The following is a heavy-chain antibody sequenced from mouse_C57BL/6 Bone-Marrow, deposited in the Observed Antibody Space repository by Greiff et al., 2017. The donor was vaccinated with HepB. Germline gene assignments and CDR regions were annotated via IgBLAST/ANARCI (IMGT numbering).Heavy chain of an antibody. D-gene: IGHD1-1*01. CDR1: GYSITSGYY. Sequence: ESGPGLVKPSQSLSLTCSVPGYSITSGYYWNWIRQFPGNKLEWMGYISYDGSNNYNPSLKNRISITRDTSKNQFFLKLNSVTTEDTATYYCARQTVYWGQGTTLTVSS. CDR3: ARQTVY. J-gene: IGHJ2*01. V-gene: IGHV3-6*01. CDR2: ISYDGSN.